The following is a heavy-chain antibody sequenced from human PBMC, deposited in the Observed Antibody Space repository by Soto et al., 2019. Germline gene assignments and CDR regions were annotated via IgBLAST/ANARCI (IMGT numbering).Heavy chain of an antibody. CDR1: GFTFSSYG. CDR2: ISYDGPEK. D-gene: IGHD1-1*01. V-gene: IGHV3-30*03. J-gene: IGHJ4*02. CDR3: ARKPETGTTVPFDY. Sequence: GGSLRLSCAASGFTFSSYGMHWVRQAPGKGLEWVAVISYDGPEKYHADSVKGRFTISRDNSKNTLYLQVNSLRAEDTAVYYCARKPETGTTVPFDYWGQGTLVTVSS.